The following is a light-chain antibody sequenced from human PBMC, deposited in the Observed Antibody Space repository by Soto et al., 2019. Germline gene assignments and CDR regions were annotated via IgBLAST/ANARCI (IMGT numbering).Light chain of an antibody. J-gene: IGKJ3*01. CDR3: QQYKNWPPFT. CDR2: GAS. V-gene: IGKV3-15*01. CDR1: QSVSSS. Sequence: EIVMTQSPATLSVSPGERVTLSCRASQSVSSSLACYQQKPGQAPRLLIYGASTKATGIPARFSGSGSGTEFTLTMSSLQSEDFAVYYCQQYKNWPPFTFGPGTKVDIK.